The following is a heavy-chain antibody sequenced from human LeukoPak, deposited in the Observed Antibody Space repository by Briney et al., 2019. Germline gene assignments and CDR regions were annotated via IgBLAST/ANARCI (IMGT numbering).Heavy chain of an antibody. CDR1: GFTFSSYG. J-gene: IGHJ4*02. CDR3: AKDLVWFGETDAGFDY. V-gene: IGHV3-30*02. Sequence: GGSLRLSCAASGFTFSSYGMHWVRQAPGKGLEWVAFIRYDGSNKYYADSVKGRFTISRDNSKNTLYLQMNSLRAEDTAVYYCAKDLVWFGETDAGFDYWGQGTLVTVSS. CDR2: IRYDGSNK. D-gene: IGHD3-10*01.